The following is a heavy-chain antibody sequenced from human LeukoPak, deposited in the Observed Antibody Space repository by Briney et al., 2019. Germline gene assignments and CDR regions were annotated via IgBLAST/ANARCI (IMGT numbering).Heavy chain of an antibody. CDR3: ARDRILEIAARFDP. D-gene: IGHD6-6*01. CDR2: ISAYNGNT. V-gene: IGHV1-18*01. Sequence: ASVKVSCKASGYTFTSYGISWVRQAPGQGLEWMGWISAYNGNTNYAQKLQGRVTMTTDTSTSTAYMELRSLRSDDTAVYYCARDRILEIAARFDPWGQGTLVTVSS. CDR1: GYTFTSYG. J-gene: IGHJ5*02.